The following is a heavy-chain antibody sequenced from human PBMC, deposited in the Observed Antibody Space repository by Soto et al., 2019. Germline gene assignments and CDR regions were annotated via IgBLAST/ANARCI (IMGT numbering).Heavy chain of an antibody. CDR1: NFSISSGYY. CDR2: IYRSGTT. CDR3: ARTHSGSYYSVFNY. Sequence: SETLSLTCVVSNFSISSGYYWGWIRQSPGKGLEWIASIYRSGTTSYNPSLKSRVTISVDPSKNQSSLMLTAVTAADTAVYYCARTHSGSYYSVFNYWGRGSLVTVSS. D-gene: IGHD1-26*01. J-gene: IGHJ4*02. V-gene: IGHV4-38-2*01.